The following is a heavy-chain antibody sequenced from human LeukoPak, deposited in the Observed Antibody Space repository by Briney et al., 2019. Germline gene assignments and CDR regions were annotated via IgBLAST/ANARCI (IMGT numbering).Heavy chain of an antibody. Sequence: ASVKVSCKASGYTFTSYYMHWVRQAPGQGLEWMGWISAYNGNTNYAQKLQGRDTMTTDTSTSTAYMELRSLRSDDTAVYYCARESEDTAMVLFDYWGQGTLVTVSS. D-gene: IGHD5-18*01. J-gene: IGHJ4*02. CDR2: ISAYNGNT. CDR1: GYTFTSYY. V-gene: IGHV1-18*04. CDR3: ARESEDTAMVLFDY.